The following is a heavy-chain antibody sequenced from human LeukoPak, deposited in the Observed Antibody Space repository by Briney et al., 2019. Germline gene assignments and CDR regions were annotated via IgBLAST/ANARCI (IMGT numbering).Heavy chain of an antibody. D-gene: IGHD1-26*01. CDR2: ISSDGSRP. J-gene: IGHJ4*02. CDR3: VRDGQGSTPLDY. CDR1: GFTFSSHW. V-gene: IGHV3-74*01. Sequence: TGGSLRLSCAASGFTFSSHWMHWVRQAPGKGLVWVSGISSDGSRPRYADSVNGRFTISRDNAKNTLYLQMNSPRAEDTAVYFCVRDGQGSTPLDYWGQGTLVTVSS.